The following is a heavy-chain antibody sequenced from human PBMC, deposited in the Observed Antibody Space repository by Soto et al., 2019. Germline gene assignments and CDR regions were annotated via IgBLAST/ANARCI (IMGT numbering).Heavy chain of an antibody. J-gene: IGHJ5*02. V-gene: IGHV3-23*01. D-gene: IGHD3-22*01. CDR1: GFTFSNYA. Sequence: LRLSCAASGFTFSNYAVSWVRQALGKGLEWVSGISGSGGSIYYADSVKGRFTISRDNSKDTLYLQMNSLRVEDTALYYCAKSGSNYDSTGYLYHCGQGTLVTVYS. CDR3: AKSGSNYDSTGYLYH. CDR2: ISGSGGSI.